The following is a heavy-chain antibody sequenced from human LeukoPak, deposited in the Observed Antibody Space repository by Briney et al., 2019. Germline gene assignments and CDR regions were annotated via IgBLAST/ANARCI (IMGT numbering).Heavy chain of an antibody. Sequence: GASVKVSCKVSGYTFTRFAFSWVRQAPGHGLEWMGRINAYNGKTEYSEKLQGRLTMTTETSSSTLSLELRSLGSDDTAVYFCARDTPQHLKRFDDWGQGTLVAVSS. CDR3: ARDTPQHLKRFDD. D-gene: IGHD1-1*01. CDR1: GYTFTRFA. CDR2: INAYNGKT. V-gene: IGHV1-18*01. J-gene: IGHJ4*02.